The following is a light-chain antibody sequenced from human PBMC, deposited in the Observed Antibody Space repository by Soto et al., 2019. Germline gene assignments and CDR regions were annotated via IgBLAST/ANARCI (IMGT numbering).Light chain of an antibody. CDR2: SAS. V-gene: IGKV1-5*01. CDR3: QQYNSYSWT. CDR1: RDISTW. Sequence: IQMTQSPSSVSASLGDRVTITCKASRDISTWVAWYQQKPGKAPKLLIYSASALKRGVPSRFSGSLYGTEFNLTISSLQPDDFATYYCQQYNSYSWTFGQGTKVDIK. J-gene: IGKJ1*01.